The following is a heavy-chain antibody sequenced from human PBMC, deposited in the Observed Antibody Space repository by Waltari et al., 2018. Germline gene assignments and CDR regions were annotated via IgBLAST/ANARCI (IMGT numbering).Heavy chain of an antibody. CDR2: INHSGST. Sequence: QVQLQQWGAGLLKPSETLSLTCAVYGGSFRGYYWSWIRQPPGKGLEWIGEINHSGSTNYNPSLKSRVTISVDTSKNQFSLKLSSVTAADTAVYYCARAWSPRYSSSWYNVWGQGTLVTVSS. CDR3: ARAWSPRYSSSWYNV. D-gene: IGHD6-13*01. J-gene: IGHJ4*02. CDR1: GGSFRGYY. V-gene: IGHV4-34*01.